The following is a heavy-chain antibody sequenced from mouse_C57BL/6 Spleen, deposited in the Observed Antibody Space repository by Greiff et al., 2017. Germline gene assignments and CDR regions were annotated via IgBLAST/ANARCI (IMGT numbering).Heavy chain of an antibody. Sequence: QVQLQQPGAELVKPGASVKLSCKASGYTFTSYWMQWVKQRPGQGLEWIGEIDPSDSYTNYNQKFKGKATLTVDTSSSTAYMQLSSLTSEDSAVYYCARPQLTWFAYWGQGTLVTVSA. CDR2: IDPSDSYT. V-gene: IGHV1-50*01. D-gene: IGHD4-1*02. J-gene: IGHJ3*01. CDR3: ARPQLTWFAY. CDR1: GYTFTSYW.